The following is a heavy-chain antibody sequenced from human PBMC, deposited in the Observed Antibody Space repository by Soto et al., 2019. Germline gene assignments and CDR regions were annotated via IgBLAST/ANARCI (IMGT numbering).Heavy chain of an antibody. CDR2: IYHGGTT. Sequence: LSLTCTVSGYSTSSGSYWAWIRQPPGKGPEWIASIYHGGTTFYNPSLKSRITISVDTSNNQFSLKLTSVTAADTAVYYCARVHVMVVAGSTFDYWGHGTLVTVSS. V-gene: IGHV4-38-2*02. J-gene: IGHJ4*01. CDR1: GYSTSSGSY. CDR3: ARVHVMVVAGSTFDY. D-gene: IGHD6-19*01.